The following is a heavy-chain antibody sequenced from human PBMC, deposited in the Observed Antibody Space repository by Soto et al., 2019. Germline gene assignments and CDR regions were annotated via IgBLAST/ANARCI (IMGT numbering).Heavy chain of an antibody. V-gene: IGHV4-59*08. CDR1: GGSISSYY. D-gene: IGHD3-10*01. CDR2: IYYSGST. CDR3: ARQPLYGSGRYAPYYYYYMDV. Sequence: SETLSLTCTVSGGSISSYYWSWIRQPPGKGLEWIGYIYYSGSTNYNPSLKSRVTISVDTSKNQFSLKLSSVTAADTAVYYCARQPLYGSGRYAPYYYYYMDVWGKGTTVTVSS. J-gene: IGHJ6*03.